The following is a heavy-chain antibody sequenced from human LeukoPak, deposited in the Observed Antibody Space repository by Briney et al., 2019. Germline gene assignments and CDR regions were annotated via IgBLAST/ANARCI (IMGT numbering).Heavy chain of an antibody. J-gene: IGHJ4*02. CDR1: GFTFSSYW. CDR2: INQDGSQK. Sequence: GGSLRLSCAVSGFTFSSYWMSWFRQAPGKGLEWVANINQDGSQKFSVDSVKGRFTISRDNAKNSLSLQMNSLRVEDTAVYYCARDLFDGDYDRFDYWGQGTLVTVSS. V-gene: IGHV3-7*03. D-gene: IGHD4-17*01. CDR3: ARDLFDGDYDRFDY.